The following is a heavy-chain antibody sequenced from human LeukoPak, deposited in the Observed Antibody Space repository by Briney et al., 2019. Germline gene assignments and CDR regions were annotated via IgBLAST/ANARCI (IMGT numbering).Heavy chain of an antibody. D-gene: IGHD6-13*01. J-gene: IGHJ4*02. V-gene: IGHV3-7*01. Sequence: SGGSLRLSCAASGFTFSSYWMNWVRQAPGKGLEWVANIKQDGSEKYYVDSVKGRFTISRDNAKNSLYLQMNSLRAEDTAVYYCARVAAAGTWDYWGQGTLVTVSS. CDR3: ARVAAAGTWDY. CDR2: IKQDGSEK. CDR1: GFTFSSYW.